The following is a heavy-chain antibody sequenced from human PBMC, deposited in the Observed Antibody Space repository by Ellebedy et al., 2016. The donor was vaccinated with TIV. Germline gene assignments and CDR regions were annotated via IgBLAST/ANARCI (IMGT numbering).Heavy chain of an antibody. CDR1: GFTFDDYT. J-gene: IGHJ4*02. CDR3: ARALTVTTRY. V-gene: IGHV3-43*01. D-gene: IGHD4-17*01. Sequence: GGSLRLSXAASGFTFDDYTMHWVRQAPGKGLEWVSLISWDGGSTYYADSVKGRFTISRDNSKNTLYLQMNSLRAEDTAVYYCARALTVTTRYWGQGTLVTVSS. CDR2: ISWDGGST.